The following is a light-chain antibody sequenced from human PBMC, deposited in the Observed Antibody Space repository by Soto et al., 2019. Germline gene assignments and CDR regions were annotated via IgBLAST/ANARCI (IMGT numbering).Light chain of an antibody. CDR2: GAS. V-gene: IGKV3-20*01. CDR1: QSVSSNY. Sequence: DIVLTQSPGPLSLSPGERATLSCRASQSVSSNYLAWYQEKPGQAPRLLIYGASSRATGIPDRFSGSGSGTEFTLTISSLQSEEFAVYYCQQYNNWPPRLTFGGGTKVDIK. J-gene: IGKJ4*01. CDR3: QQYNNWPPRLT.